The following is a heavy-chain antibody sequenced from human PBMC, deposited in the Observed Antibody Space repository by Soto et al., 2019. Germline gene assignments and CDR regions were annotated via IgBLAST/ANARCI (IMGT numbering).Heavy chain of an antibody. CDR2: IVVGSGNT. Sequence: SVKVSCKASGFTFTSSAVKWVRQARGQRLEWIGWIVVGSGNTNYAQKFQERVTITRDMSTSRAYMELSSLRSEDTAVYYCAAGKYGSGSYYNVSWFDPWGQGTLVTVSS. CDR3: AAGKYGSGSYYNVSWFDP. V-gene: IGHV1-58*01. D-gene: IGHD3-10*01. J-gene: IGHJ5*02. CDR1: GFTFTSSA.